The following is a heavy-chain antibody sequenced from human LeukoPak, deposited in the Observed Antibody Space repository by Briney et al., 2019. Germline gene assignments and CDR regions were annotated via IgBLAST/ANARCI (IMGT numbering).Heavy chain of an antibody. D-gene: IGHD3-9*01. CDR1: GASISAYY. Sequence: SETLSLTCTVSGASISAYYWAWIRQPPGERLQLIGYIYYRGSTYYNPSLEKRVTISVDTSKNHFSLKLNSMTAADTAVYYCARGLRGLRYFDYLLKDNWFDPWGQGTLVTVSS. CDR2: IYYRGST. CDR3: ARGLRGLRYFDYLLKDNWFDP. V-gene: IGHV4-59*01. J-gene: IGHJ5*02.